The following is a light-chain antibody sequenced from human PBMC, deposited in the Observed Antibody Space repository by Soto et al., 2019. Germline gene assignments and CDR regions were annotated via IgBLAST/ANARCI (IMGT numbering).Light chain of an antibody. V-gene: IGKV3D-20*02. CDR1: QSVSSSY. Sequence: EIVMTQSPGTLSLSPGERATLSCRASQSVSSSYLARYQQKPGQAPRLLIDDTVIRAICNQARLTCRESGTYFPSCTSTLEPEEVAVYSCQHPSNWALRFGQGTRLEI. J-gene: IGKJ5*01. CDR2: DTV. CDR3: QHPSNWALR.